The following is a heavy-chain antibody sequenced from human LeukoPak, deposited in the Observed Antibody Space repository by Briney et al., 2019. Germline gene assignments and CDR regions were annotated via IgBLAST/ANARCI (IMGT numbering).Heavy chain of an antibody. CDR1: GYTLTELS. J-gene: IGHJ6*03. CDR3: ARDTEDCSSTSCPYYYYYYMDV. V-gene: IGHV1-69*13. CDR2: IIPIFGTA. Sequence: SVKVSCKVSGYTLTELSMHWVRQAPGKGLEWMGGIIPIFGTANYAQKFQGRVTITADESTSTAYMELSSLRSEDTAVYYCARDTEDCSSTSCPYYYYYYMDVWGKGTTVTVSS. D-gene: IGHD2-2*01.